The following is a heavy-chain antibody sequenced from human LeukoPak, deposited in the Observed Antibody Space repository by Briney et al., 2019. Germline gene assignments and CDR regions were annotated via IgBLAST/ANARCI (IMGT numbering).Heavy chain of an antibody. CDR3: TRGPYNNYVNLDY. CDR2: IRSIAYGGTA. J-gene: IGHJ4*02. Sequence: GGSLRLSCTASGFTFGDYCMSWVRQAPGKGLEWVGFIRSIAYGGTAEYAASVKDRFTISRDDSKSIAYLQMNSLKTEDTAVYYCTRGPYNNYVNLDYWGQGTLVTVSS. V-gene: IGHV3-49*04. D-gene: IGHD4-11*01. CDR1: GFTFGDYC.